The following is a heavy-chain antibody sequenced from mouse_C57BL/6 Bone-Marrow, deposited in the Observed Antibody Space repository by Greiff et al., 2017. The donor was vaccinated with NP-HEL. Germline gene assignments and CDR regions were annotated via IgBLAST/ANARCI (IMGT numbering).Heavy chain of an antibody. V-gene: IGHV1-69*01. D-gene: IGHD2-3*01. CDR3: ARDGYHPLAY. CDR1: GYTFTSYW. J-gene: IGHJ3*01. CDR2: IDPSDSYT. Sequence: VQLQQPGAELVMPGASVKLSCKASGYTFTSYWMHWVKQRPGQGLEWIGEIDPSDSYTNYNQKFKGKSTLTVDKSSSTAYMQLSSLTSEDSAVYYCARDGYHPLAYWGQGTLVTVSA.